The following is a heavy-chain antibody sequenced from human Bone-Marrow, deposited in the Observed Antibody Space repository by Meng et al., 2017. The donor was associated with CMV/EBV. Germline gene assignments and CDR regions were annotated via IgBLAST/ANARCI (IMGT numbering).Heavy chain of an antibody. CDR3: ARDRRRRYCSSTSCYFALFED. D-gene: IGHD2-2*01. CDR2: INQSEGT. J-gene: IGHJ4*02. Sequence: GSLRLSCAVYGGSFSGHFWSWIRQPPGKGLEWIGDINQSEGTHYNPSLKSRATISVDTSKNQFSLRLSSVTAADTAVYYCARDRRRRYCSSTSCYFALFEDWGPGTLVTVSS. CDR1: GGSFSGHF. V-gene: IGHV4-34*01.